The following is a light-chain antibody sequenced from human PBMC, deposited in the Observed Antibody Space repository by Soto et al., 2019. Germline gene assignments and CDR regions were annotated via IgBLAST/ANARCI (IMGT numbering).Light chain of an antibody. V-gene: IGLV2-18*01. Sequence: QSVLTQPPSVSGSPGQSVTISCTGTSTDFVSYNRVSWYQQPPGTAPKLIIYEASNRPSVVPDRFSGSKSGNTASLTISGLQAADEADYYCSLYTSENTYVFGTGTKVTVL. J-gene: IGLJ1*01. CDR1: STDFVSYNR. CDR2: EAS. CDR3: SLYTSENTYV.